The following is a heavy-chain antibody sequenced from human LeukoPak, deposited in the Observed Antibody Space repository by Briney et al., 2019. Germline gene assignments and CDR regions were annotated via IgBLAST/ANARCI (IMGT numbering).Heavy chain of an antibody. J-gene: IGHJ4*02. CDR3: ARNSYYSIDY. V-gene: IGHV4-4*02. CDR1: GDSLTNGNW. D-gene: IGHD3-22*01. CDR2: VFHSGRT. Sequence: PSETLSLTCVVSGDSLTNGNWWSWVRQPPGEGPEWIGEVFHSGRTTYNPSLRSRVTMSVDNSQNHFSLELTSVTASDTAIYYCARNSYYSIDYWGQGTLVTVSS.